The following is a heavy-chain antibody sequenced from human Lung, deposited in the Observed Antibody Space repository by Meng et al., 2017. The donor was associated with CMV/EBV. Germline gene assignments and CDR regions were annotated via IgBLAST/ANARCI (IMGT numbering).Heavy chain of an antibody. CDR3: ARDLLGTRDYFDS. Sequence: SCAASGFTFSSYAMNWVRQAPGKGLEWVSSLSSSSTFKHYADSMKGRFTISRDNTKNSLYLQMSGLRAEDTALYYCARDLLGTRDYFDSWGQGTLVTVSS. D-gene: IGHD7-27*01. CDR2: LSSSSTFK. V-gene: IGHV3-21*01. J-gene: IGHJ4*02. CDR1: GFTFSSYA.